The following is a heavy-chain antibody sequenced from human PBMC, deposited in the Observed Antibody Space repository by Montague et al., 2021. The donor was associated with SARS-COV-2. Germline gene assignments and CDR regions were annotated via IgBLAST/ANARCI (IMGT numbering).Heavy chain of an antibody. J-gene: IGHJ4*02. D-gene: IGHD3-10*01. Sequence: SETLSLTCTVSGGSISSGGYYWSWIRQPLGKGLEWIGYIYYSGSTNYNPSLKSRVTISVDKSKNQFSLKLSSVTAADTAVYYCARGGVGLWFGRALDYWGQGTLVTVSS. CDR2: IYYSGST. CDR3: ARGGVGLWFGRALDY. CDR1: GGSISSGGYY. V-gene: IGHV4-61*08.